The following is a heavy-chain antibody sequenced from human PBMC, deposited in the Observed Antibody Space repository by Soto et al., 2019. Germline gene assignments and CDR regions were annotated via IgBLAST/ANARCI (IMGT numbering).Heavy chain of an antibody. D-gene: IGHD3-9*01. CDR3: ARSNKNYDILTGTSFSFDY. CDR1: GYTFTGYY. J-gene: IGHJ4*02. V-gene: IGHV1-2*04. CDR2: INPNSGGT. Sequence: EASVKVSCKASGYTFTGYYMHWVRQAPGQGLEWMGWINPNSGGTNYAQKFQGWVTMTRDTSISTAYMELSRLRSDDTAVYYCARSNKNYDILTGTSFSFDYWGQGTLVTVSS.